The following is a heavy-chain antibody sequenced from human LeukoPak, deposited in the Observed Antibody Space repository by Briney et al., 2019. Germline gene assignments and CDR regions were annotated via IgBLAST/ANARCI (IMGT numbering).Heavy chain of an antibody. CDR2: INSDGSST. D-gene: IGHD3-22*01. J-gene: IGHJ4*02. CDR3: AKSVGYWDY. CDR1: GFTFSSYW. V-gene: IGHV3-74*03. Sequence: GGSLRLSCAASGFTFSSYWMHWVRQAPGKGLVWVSRINSDGSSTTYADSVRGRFTISRDNSKNTLYLQMNSLRAEDTAVYYCAKSVGYWDYWGQGTLVTVSS.